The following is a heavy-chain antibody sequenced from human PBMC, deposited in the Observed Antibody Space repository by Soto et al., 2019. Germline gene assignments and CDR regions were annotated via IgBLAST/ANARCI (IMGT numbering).Heavy chain of an antibody. CDR1: GGSFSGYY. CDR2: INHSGST. V-gene: IGHV4-34*01. J-gene: IGHJ4*02. CDR3: ARGRWVSVGYFDY. D-gene: IGHD2-15*01. Sequence: SETLSLTCAVYGGSFSGYYWSWIRQPPGKGLEWIGEINHSGSTNYNPSLKSRVTISVDTSKNQFSLKLSSVTAADTAVYYCARGRWVSVGYFDYWGQGTLVTVSS.